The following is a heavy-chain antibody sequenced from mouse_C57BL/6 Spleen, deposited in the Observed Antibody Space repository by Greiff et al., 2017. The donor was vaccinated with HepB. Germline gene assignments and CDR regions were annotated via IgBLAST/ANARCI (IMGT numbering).Heavy chain of an antibody. V-gene: IGHV1-55*01. D-gene: IGHD2-4*01. CDR1: GYTFTSYW. CDR2: IYPGSGST. Sequence: VQLQQPGAELVKPGASVKMSCKASGYTFTSYWITWVKQRPGQGLEWIGDIYPGSGSTNYNEKFKSKATLTVDTSSSTAYMQLSSLTSEDSAVYYCARLDFYDYDPYAMDYWGQGTSVTVSS. J-gene: IGHJ4*01. CDR3: ARLDFYDYDPYAMDY.